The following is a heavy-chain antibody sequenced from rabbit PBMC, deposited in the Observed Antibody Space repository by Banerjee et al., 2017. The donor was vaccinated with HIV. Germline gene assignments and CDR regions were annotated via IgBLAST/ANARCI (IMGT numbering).Heavy chain of an antibody. D-gene: IGHD1-1*01. V-gene: IGHV1S40*01. CDR2: IYTGSGST. CDR1: GFDFSSYY. J-gene: IGHJ4*01. CDR3: ARDLAYEGAL. Sequence: LKETGGGLVQPGGSLTLSCRASGFDFSSYYMNWVRQAPGKGLEWIGRIYTGSGSTWYASWAKGRFTISKTSSTTVTLQMTSLTAADTATYFCARDLAYEGALWGPGTLVTVS.